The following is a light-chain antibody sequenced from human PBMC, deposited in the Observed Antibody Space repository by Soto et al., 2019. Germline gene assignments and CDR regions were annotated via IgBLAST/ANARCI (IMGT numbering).Light chain of an antibody. CDR1: SSNIGSGYD. CDR3: QSYDSTLSNSV. V-gene: IGLV1-40*01. J-gene: IGLJ1*01. Sequence: QSALTQPPSVSGAPGQRVIISCTGSSSNIGSGYDVHWYQHLPGTAPKLLIYANNNRPSGVPDRFSGSKSGTSASLAITGLQAEDEAGYYCQSYDSTLSNSVFGTGTKVTVL. CDR2: ANN.